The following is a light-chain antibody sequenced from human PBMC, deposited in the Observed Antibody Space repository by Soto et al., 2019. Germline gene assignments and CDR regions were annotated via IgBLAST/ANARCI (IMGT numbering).Light chain of an antibody. CDR1: QSISSW. Sequence: DIQMTQSPSTLSASVGDRVTITCRASQSISSWLAWYQQKPGKAPKLLIYDASSLESGVPSRFSGSESGTEFTLTISCLQPDDFATYYCQQYNSYSPWTFGQGTKVEIK. CDR3: QQYNSYSPWT. J-gene: IGKJ1*01. CDR2: DAS. V-gene: IGKV1-5*01.